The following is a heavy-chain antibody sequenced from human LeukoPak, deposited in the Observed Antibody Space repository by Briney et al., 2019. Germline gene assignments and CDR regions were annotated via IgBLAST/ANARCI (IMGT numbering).Heavy chain of an antibody. D-gene: IGHD6-19*01. Sequence: SETLSLACTVSGGSISSYYWSWIRQPPGKGLEWIGYIYYSGSTNYNPSLKSRVTISVDTSKNQFSLKLSSVTAADTAVYYCARVSIAVAVYFDYWGQGTLVTVSS. CDR2: IYYSGST. CDR3: ARVSIAVAVYFDY. V-gene: IGHV4-59*01. J-gene: IGHJ4*02. CDR1: GGSISSYY.